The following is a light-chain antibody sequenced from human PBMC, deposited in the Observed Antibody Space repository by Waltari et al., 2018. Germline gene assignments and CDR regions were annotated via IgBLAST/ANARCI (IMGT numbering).Light chain of an antibody. Sequence: EIVMTQSPATQSVSPGERATLSCRASQSVNNNLAWYQQKPGQAPRLLIYDTSTRATCIPARFSGSGSGTEFTLTISSLQSEDFAVYFCQQYHNWPRTFGQGAKVEIK. CDR1: QSVNNN. CDR2: DTS. J-gene: IGKJ1*01. CDR3: QQYHNWPRT. V-gene: IGKV3-15*01.